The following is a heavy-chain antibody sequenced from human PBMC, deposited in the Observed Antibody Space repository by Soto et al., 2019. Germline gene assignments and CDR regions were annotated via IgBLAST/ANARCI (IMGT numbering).Heavy chain of an antibody. D-gene: IGHD6-19*01. J-gene: IGHJ4*01. CDR2: ISGSGGTT. CDR3: AKTPRQWLVYFDY. CDR1: GFTFSNYA. V-gene: IGHV3-23*01. Sequence: HPGGSLRLSCAASGFTFSNYAVSWVRQAPGKGLEWVSAISGSGGTTYYADSVKGRFTISRDNSKDTLHLQMNSLRAEDTAIYYCAKTPRQWLVYFDYWGQGALVTVSS.